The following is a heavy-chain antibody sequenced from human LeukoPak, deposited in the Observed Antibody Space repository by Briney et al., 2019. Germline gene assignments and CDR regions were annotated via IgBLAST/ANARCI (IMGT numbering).Heavy chain of an antibody. CDR1: GFTFSSYS. CDR3: ARDSPDDSSGSDYFDY. J-gene: IGHJ4*02. V-gene: IGHV3-21*01. Sequence: GGSLRLSCAASGFTFSSYSMNWVRQAPGKGLEWVSSISGSSSYIYYAESVKGRFTISRDNAKNSLYLQMNSLRAEDTAVYYCARDSPDDSSGSDYFDYWGQGTLVTVSS. D-gene: IGHD3-22*01. CDR2: ISGSSSYI.